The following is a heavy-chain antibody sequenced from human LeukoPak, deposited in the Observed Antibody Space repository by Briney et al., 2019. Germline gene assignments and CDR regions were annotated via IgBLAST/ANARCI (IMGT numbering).Heavy chain of an antibody. D-gene: IGHD3-22*01. J-gene: IGHJ5*02. CDR3: ARGRTYYYDSSGYYRNWFDP. CDR2: INHSGST. Sequence: PSETLSLTCAVYGGSFSGYYWSWIRQPPGKGLEWIGEINHSGSTNYNPSLKSRVTISVDTSKNQFSLKLSSVTAADTAVYYCARGRTYYYDSSGYYRNWFDPWGQGTLVTVSS. CDR1: GGSFSGYY. V-gene: IGHV4-34*01.